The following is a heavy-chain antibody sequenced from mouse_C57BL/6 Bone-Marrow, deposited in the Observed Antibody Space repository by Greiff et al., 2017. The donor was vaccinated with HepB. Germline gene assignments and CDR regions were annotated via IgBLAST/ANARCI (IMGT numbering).Heavy chain of an antibody. CDR3: ARSEVRSSYFWYFDV. D-gene: IGHD1-1*01. Sequence: QVQLKQSGAELAKPGASVKLSCKASGYTFTSYWMHWVKQRPGQGLEWIGYINPSSGYTKYNQKFKDKATLTADKSSSTAYMQLSSLTYEDSAVYYCARSEVRSSYFWYFDVWGTGTTVTVSS. J-gene: IGHJ1*03. CDR2: INPSSGYT. CDR1: GYTFTSYW. V-gene: IGHV1-7*01.